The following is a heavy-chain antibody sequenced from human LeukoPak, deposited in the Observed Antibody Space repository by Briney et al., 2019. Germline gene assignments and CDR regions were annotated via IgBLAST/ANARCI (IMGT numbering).Heavy chain of an antibody. J-gene: IGHJ6*02. CDR1: GYIFTTFY. CDR3: ARALSITIFHYYYYGMDV. D-gene: IGHD3-3*01. Sequence: ASVKVSCKASGYIFTTFYIHWVRQAPGQGLEWMGWISAYNGNTNYAQKLQGRVTMTTDTSTSTAYMELRSLRSDDTAVYYCARALSITIFHYYYYGMDVWGQGTTVTVSS. V-gene: IGHV1-18*04. CDR2: ISAYNGNT.